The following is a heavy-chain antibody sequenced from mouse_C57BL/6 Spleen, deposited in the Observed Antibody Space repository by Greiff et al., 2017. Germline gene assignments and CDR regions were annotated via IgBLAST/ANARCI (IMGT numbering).Heavy chain of an antibody. D-gene: IGHD1-1*01. CDR3: ARTFYYGSSYWYFDV. CDR2: IYPGDGDT. Sequence: VQLQQSGPELVKPGASVKISCKASGYAFSSSWMNWVKQRPGKGLEWIGRIYPGDGDTNYNGKFKGKATLTADKSSSTAYMQLSSLTSEDSAVYFGARTFYYGSSYWYFDVWGTGTTVTVSS. V-gene: IGHV1-82*01. CDR1: GYAFSSSW. J-gene: IGHJ1*03.